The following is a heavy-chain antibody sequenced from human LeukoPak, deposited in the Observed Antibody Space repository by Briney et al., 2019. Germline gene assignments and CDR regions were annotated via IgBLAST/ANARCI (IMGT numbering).Heavy chain of an antibody. CDR2: IYPGDSDT. V-gene: IGHV5-51*01. CDR1: GYSFTSYW. J-gene: IGHJ5*02. Sequence: KCGESLKISCKGSGYSFTSYWIGWVRQMPGKGLEWMGIIYPGDSDTRYSPSFQGQVTISADKSISTAYLQWSSLKASDTAMYYCARQFGYDSSGYFTGDNWFDPWGQGTLITVSS. D-gene: IGHD3-22*01. CDR3: ARQFGYDSSGYFTGDNWFDP.